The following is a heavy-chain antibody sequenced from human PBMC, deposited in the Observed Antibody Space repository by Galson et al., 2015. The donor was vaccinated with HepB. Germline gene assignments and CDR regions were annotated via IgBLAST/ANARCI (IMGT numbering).Heavy chain of an antibody. CDR3: ARYPGGYYLGVWSDYYYGMDV. J-gene: IGHJ6*02. CDR1: GYTFTSYG. V-gene: IGHV1-18*04. CDR2: ISAYNGNT. Sequence: SVKVSCKASGYTFTSYGISWVRQAPGQGLEWMGWISAYNGNTNHAQKLQGRVTMTTDTSTSTAYMELRSLRSDDTAVYYCARYPGGYYLGVWSDYYYGMDVWGQGTTVTVSS. D-gene: IGHD3-3*01.